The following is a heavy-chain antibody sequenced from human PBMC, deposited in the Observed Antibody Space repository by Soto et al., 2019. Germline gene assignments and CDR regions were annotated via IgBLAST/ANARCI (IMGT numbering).Heavy chain of an antibody. CDR3: ARASMDYGSGSSLDY. CDR2: SYYSGST. V-gene: IGHV4-31*02. CDR1: GGSISSLGGY. J-gene: IGHJ4*02. Sequence: ASETMSLTWTVSGGSISSLGGYCSRIRQHPEKGQEWIGYSYYSGSTYYNPSLKSRVTISVDTSKNQFSLKLSYVTAADTAVYYCARASMDYGSGSSLDYWGQGTLVTVSS. D-gene: IGHD3-10*01.